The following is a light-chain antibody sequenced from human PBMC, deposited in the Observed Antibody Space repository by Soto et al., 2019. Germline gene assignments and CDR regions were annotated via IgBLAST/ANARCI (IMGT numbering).Light chain of an antibody. CDR1: QSVSGY. Sequence: EIVLTQSPDTLSLSPGDRATISCRASQSVSGYLGWYQQKPGQAPRLLIYDASNRDYGVPARFRGSGSGTNFTLTIASLEPDDFAVYYCQQRSNWPYLTFGGGTRV. CDR2: DAS. CDR3: QQRSNWPYLT. J-gene: IGKJ4*01. V-gene: IGKV3-11*01.